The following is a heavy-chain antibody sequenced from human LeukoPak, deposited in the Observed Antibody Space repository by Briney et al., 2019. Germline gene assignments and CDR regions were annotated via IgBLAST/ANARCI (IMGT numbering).Heavy chain of an antibody. Sequence: PGGSLRLSCEASGLPFSTFWMIWVRQPPGEGLEWVAKIEQDGSGEQYVDSVKGRSTIARDNAKNSLYLQMNSLRAEDTALYYCAKDIFTGRYGMDVWGQGTTVTVSS. D-gene: IGHD3-9*01. CDR1: GLPFSTFW. CDR2: IEQDGSGE. V-gene: IGHV3-7*03. J-gene: IGHJ6*02. CDR3: AKDIFTGRYGMDV.